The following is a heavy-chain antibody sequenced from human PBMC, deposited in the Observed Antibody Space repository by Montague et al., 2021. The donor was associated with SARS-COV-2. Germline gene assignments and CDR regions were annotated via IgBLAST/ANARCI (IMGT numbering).Heavy chain of an antibody. D-gene: IGHD4-17*01. J-gene: IGHJ6*02. CDR3: ARAYGDYSYYYGLDV. V-gene: IGHV4-61*02. Sequence: SETLSLTCTVSGGSIRSGSYYWSWLRQPAGKGLEWIGRIYSSGSTNYNPSLKSRVTMSVDTSKNQFSLKVSSVTAADTAVYDCARAYGDYSYYYGLDVWGQGKKVTVSS. CDR2: IYSSGST. CDR1: GGSIRSGSYY.